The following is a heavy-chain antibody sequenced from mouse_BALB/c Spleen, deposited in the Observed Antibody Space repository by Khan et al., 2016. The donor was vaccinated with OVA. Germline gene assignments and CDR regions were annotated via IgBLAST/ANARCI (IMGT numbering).Heavy chain of an antibody. CDR1: GYTFTNYG. V-gene: IGHV9-1*02. CDR2: INTYTGEP. J-gene: IGHJ3*01. Sequence: QIQLVQAGPELKKPGETVKISCKASGYTFTNYGMNWVKQAPGKGLKWMGWINTYTGEPTYADDFKGRFAFSLETSASTAYLQINNLKNEDMATYFCAGRSPFAYWGQGTLVTVSA. CDR3: AGRSPFAY.